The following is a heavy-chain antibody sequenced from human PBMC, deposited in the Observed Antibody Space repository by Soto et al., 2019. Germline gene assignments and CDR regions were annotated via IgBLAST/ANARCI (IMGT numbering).Heavy chain of an antibody. V-gene: IGHV2-5*02. CDR2: VYWDNDQ. J-gene: IGHJ4*02. D-gene: IGHD5-12*01. Sequence: SGPTLVKPTQTLTLTCDFSGFSLKTRQVSVSWIRQPPGKALEWLGVVYWDNDQRYSPSLSLRSRVTISRDTSKDHLVLTMTDVSPADTATYFCGGSFSGYDVSFSHWAQGALVTVSS. CDR1: GFSLKTRQVS. CDR3: GGSFSGYDVSFSH.